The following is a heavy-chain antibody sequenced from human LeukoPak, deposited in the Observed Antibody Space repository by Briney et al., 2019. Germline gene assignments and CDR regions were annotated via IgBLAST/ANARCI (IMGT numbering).Heavy chain of an antibody. CDR2: IYYNGNT. J-gene: IGHJ6*02. D-gene: IGHD1-26*01. CDR3: ASGRSNYYGMDV. V-gene: IGHV4-61*08. Sequence: PSETLSLTCTVSSGSISSGAYYWSWIRQHPGKGLEWIGYIYYNGNTNYSPSLKSRVTMSVDTSKNLFSLKVSSVTAADTAVYYCASGRSNYYGMDVWGQGTTVTVSS. CDR1: SGSISSGAYY.